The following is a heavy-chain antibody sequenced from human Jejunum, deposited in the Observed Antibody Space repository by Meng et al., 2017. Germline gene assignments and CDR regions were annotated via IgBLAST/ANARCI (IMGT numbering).Heavy chain of an antibody. D-gene: IGHD5-12*01. CDR2: ISGGGATT. CDR3: ARVVEYSHSYEIDY. CDR1: GFTFLNYE. Sequence: LSLTCSVSGFTFLNYEMNWVRQAPGKGLEWLSYISGGGATTHYADSVKGRFTISRNNAENSVYLQMNRLRTEDTAVYYCARVVEYSHSYEIDYWGQGTLVTVSS. V-gene: IGHV3-48*03. J-gene: IGHJ4*02.